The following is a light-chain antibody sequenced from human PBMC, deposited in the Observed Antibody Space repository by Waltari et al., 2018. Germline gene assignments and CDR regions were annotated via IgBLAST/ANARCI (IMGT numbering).Light chain of an antibody. CDR1: TSDIGTYKY. CDR2: VVT. Sequence: QSAPTQPHSVSGSPGQSVTISCSGSTSDIGTYKYVSWYQQPPGKAPNLMIYVVTNRPSGVSDRFSGSKSDNTASLTISGLQAEDEADYYCCSYSTSDTWVFGGGTRLTVL. V-gene: IGLV2-14*03. J-gene: IGLJ2*01. CDR3: CSYSTSDTWV.